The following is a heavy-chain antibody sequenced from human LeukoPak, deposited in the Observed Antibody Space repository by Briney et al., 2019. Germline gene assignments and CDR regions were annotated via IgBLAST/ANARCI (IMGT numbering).Heavy chain of an antibody. CDR2: IIPIFGTA. V-gene: IGHV1-69*13. D-gene: IGHD6-13*01. J-gene: IGHJ3*02. CDR3: ARPYSSSWYGGLQTDDAFDI. Sequence: SVKVSCKASGGTFSSYAISWVRQAPGQGLEWMGGIIPIFGTANYAQKFQGRVTITADESTSTAYMELSSLRSEDTAVYYCARPYSSSWYGGLQTDDAFDIWGQGTMVTVSS. CDR1: GGTFSSYA.